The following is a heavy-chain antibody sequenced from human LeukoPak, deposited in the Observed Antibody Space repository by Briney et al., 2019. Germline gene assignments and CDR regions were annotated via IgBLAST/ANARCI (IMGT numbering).Heavy chain of an antibody. CDR1: GFTFSSYA. Sequence: GGSLRLSCAASGFTFSSYAMSWVRQAPGKGLEWVSAISGSGGSTYYADSVKGRFTISRDNSKNTLYLQMNSLTPEDTALYYCTKDRLATEYYYYYGLDVWGQGTTVTVSS. CDR3: TKDRLATEYYYYYGLDV. D-gene: IGHD5-12*01. CDR2: ISGSGGST. V-gene: IGHV3-23*01. J-gene: IGHJ6*02.